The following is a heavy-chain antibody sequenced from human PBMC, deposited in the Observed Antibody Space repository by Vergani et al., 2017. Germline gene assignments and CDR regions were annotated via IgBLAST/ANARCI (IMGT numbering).Heavy chain of an antibody. J-gene: IGHJ4*02. CDR3: ARGGTGXLDY. CDR1: GGPISNNNW. CDR2: IYHSGST. V-gene: IGHV4-4*02. D-gene: IGHD7-27*01. Sequence: QVQLQESGPGLVKPSGTLSLTCAVSGGPISNNNWWTWVRQPPGKGLEWIGEIYHSGSTNYNPSLTLRVTISVDNSKNQFYLKRTSVTAADTAVYYCARGGTGXLDYWGQGTLVIVSS.